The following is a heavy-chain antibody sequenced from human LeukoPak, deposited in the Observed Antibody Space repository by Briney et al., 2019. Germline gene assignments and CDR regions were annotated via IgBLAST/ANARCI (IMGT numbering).Heavy chain of an antibody. J-gene: IGHJ4*02. D-gene: IGHD6-13*01. CDR2: INAGNGNT. CDR1: GYTFTSYA. V-gene: IGHV1-3*01. CDR3: ASSSSSWIFDY. Sequence: ASVKVSCKASGYTFTSYAMHWVRQAPGQRLEWMGWINAGNGNTKYPQKFQGRVTITRDTSASTAYMELSSLRPEDTAVYYCASSSSSWIFDYWGQGTLVTVSS.